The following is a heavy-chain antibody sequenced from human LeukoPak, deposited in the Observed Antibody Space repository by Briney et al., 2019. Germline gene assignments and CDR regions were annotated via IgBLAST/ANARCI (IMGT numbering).Heavy chain of an antibody. D-gene: IGHD3-22*01. V-gene: IGHV3-23*01. J-gene: IGHJ4*02. CDR1: GFTFSSSA. CDR2: ISNNGGYT. CDR3: AKENYYDSGGYFQ. Sequence: GGSLRLSCAASGFTFSSSAMSWVRQAPGKGLEWVSAISNNGGYTYYADSVKGRFTISRDNSKNTLYLQMNSLRAEDTAVYYCAKENYYDSGGYFQWGQGTLVTVSS.